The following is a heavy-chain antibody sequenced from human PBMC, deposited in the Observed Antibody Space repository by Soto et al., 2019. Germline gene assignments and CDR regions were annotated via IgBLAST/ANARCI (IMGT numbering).Heavy chain of an antibody. J-gene: IGHJ6*02. CDR2: ISAYNGNT. D-gene: IGHD1-20*01. CDR3: ARVDNWNLYYYYGMDV. V-gene: IGHV1-18*01. CDR1: GYTFTSYG. Sequence: ASVKVSCKASGYTFTSYGISWVRQAPGQGLEWMGWISAYNGNTNYAQKLQGRVTMTTDTSTSTAYMELRSLRSDDTAVYYCARVDNWNLYYYYGMDVWGQGTTVTSP.